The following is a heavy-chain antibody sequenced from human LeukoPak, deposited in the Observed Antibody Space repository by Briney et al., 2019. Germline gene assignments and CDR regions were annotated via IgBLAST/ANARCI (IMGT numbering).Heavy chain of an antibody. V-gene: IGHV3-48*01. CDR1: GFTFSDFS. CDR3: ARDPSSYSPWGFDF. J-gene: IGHJ4*02. Sequence: PGGSLRLSCSASGFTFSDFSMNWVRQAPGKGLEWISYISDTSTTIYYADSLKGRFTISRDNAKNSLYLQLGSLTVDDTAVYYCARDPSSYSPWGFDFWGQGTLVTVSS. D-gene: IGHD2-2*01. CDR2: ISDTSTTI.